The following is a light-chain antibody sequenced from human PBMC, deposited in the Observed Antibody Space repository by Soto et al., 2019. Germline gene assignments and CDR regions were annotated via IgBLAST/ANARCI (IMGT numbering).Light chain of an antibody. Sequence: EIVMTPSPATLSVSPGERATLSCRASRNVGSNLAWYQQKPGQPPRLLIFGASTRATGIPARFSGSGSEAEFALTISTLQSEDFAVYYCQQYSVWPLTFGGGTKVDIK. CDR1: RNVGSN. CDR2: GAS. J-gene: IGKJ4*01. V-gene: IGKV3D-15*01. CDR3: QQYSVWPLT.